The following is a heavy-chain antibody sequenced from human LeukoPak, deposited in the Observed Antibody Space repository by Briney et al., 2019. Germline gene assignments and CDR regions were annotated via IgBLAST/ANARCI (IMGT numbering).Heavy chain of an antibody. V-gene: IGHV4-34*01. CDR2: INHSGSA. D-gene: IGHD6-19*01. CDR1: GGSFSGDY. CDR3: ARRPGIAVAGNNAFDI. J-gene: IGHJ3*02. Sequence: PSETLSLTCGVYGGSFSGDYWSWVRQPPGKGLEWIGEINHSGSASYNPSLKSRVTISLDTSKNQFSLKLSSVTAADTAVYYCARRPGIAVAGNNAFDIWGQGTMVTVSS.